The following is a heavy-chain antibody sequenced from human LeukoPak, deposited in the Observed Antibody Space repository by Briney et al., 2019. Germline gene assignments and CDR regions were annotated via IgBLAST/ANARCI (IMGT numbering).Heavy chain of an antibody. J-gene: IGHJ4*02. Sequence: PSETLSLTCTVSGDSVSIYYWSWIRQPPGKGLEWIGYISYSGSTDYTPSLKSRVTISVDTSKNQFSLKLSSVTAADTAVYYCARGLGLTAVTEYYFDYWGQGTLVTVSS. V-gene: IGHV4-59*08. CDR2: ISYSGST. CDR1: GDSVSIYY. D-gene: IGHD4-17*01. CDR3: ARGLGLTAVTEYYFDY.